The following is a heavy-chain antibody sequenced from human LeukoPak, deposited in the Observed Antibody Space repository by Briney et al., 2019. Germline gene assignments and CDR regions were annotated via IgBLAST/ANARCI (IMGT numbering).Heavy chain of an antibody. D-gene: IGHD3-22*01. CDR2: ISAYNGNT. Sequence: ASVKVSCKASGYTFTSYGISWVRQAPGQGLEWMGWISAYNGNTNYAQKLQGRVTMTTDTSTSTAYMELRSLRSDDTAVYYCAKDPYRRITMIVVVDYWGQGTLVTVSS. CDR1: GYTFTSYG. J-gene: IGHJ4*02. V-gene: IGHV1-18*01. CDR3: AKDPYRRITMIVVVDY.